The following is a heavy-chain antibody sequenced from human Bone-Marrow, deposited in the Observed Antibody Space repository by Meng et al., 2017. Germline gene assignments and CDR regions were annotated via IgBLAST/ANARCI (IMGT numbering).Heavy chain of an antibody. CDR3: ARDPYVVVVAATTGSGYYFDY. J-gene: IGHJ4*02. CDR1: GFTFSSYW. Sequence: GESLKISCAASGFTFSSYWMSWVRQAPGKGLEWVANIKQDGSGKYYVDSVKGRFTISRDNSKNTLYLQMNSLRAEDTAVYYCARDPYVVVVAATTGSGYYFDYWGQGTLVTVSS. D-gene: IGHD2-15*01. V-gene: IGHV3-7*01. CDR2: IKQDGSGK.